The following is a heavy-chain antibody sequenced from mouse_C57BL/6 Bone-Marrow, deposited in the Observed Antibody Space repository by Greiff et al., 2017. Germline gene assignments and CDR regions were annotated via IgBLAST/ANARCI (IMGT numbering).Heavy chain of an antibody. CDR3: SGSECDESYFDY. CDR1: GYTFTDLY. CDR2: IYPGSGNT. V-gene: IGHV1-76*01. Sequence: QVQLQQSGAELVRPGASVKLSCKASGYTFTDLYINWVKPRPGQGLEWIARIYPGSGNTYYNEKFKGKATLTAEKSSSPAYMQLSSLTSEDSAVYFCSGSECDESYFDYWGQGTTLTVSS. J-gene: IGHJ2*01.